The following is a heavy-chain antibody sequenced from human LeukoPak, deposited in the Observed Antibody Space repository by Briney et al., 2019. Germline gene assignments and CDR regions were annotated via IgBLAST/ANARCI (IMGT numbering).Heavy chain of an antibody. CDR2: INGDGSST. CDR1: GFTFSTYW. Sequence: GGSLRLSCAASGFTFSTYWMHCVRQAPGKGLVWVSRINGDGSSTSYGDSVKGRFTISRDNAKNTLYLQMNGLRVEDTAVYYCARALGDIRGQGTLVTVSS. V-gene: IGHV3-74*01. CDR3: ARALGDI. J-gene: IGHJ4*02.